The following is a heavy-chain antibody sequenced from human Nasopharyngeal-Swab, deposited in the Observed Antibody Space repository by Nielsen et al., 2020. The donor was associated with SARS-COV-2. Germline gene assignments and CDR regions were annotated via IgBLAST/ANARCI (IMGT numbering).Heavy chain of an antibody. Sequence: TLSLTCTVSGGSISSGGYYWSWIRQHPGKGLEWIGYIYYSGSTYYNPSLKSRVTISVDTSKNQFSLKLSSVTAADTAVYYCARDRYSNLNWFDPWGQGTLVTVSS. V-gene: IGHV4-31*03. CDR3: ARDRYSNLNWFDP. CDR2: IYYSGST. D-gene: IGHD4-11*01. J-gene: IGHJ5*02. CDR1: GGSISSGGYY.